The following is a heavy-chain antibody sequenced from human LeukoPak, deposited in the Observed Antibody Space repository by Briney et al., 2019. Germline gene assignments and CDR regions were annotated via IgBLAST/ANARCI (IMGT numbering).Heavy chain of an antibody. Sequence: GGSLRLSCAASGFTFNTYTMNWVRQAPGKGLEWVSYISGSSGTIDYADSVRGRFTISRDNAKNSLYLQMNSLRAEDTAVYYCARGRRFGEPYFDYWGQGTLVTVSS. CDR1: GFTFNTYT. D-gene: IGHD3-10*01. J-gene: IGHJ4*02. CDR3: ARGRRFGEPYFDY. CDR2: ISGSSGTI. V-gene: IGHV3-48*04.